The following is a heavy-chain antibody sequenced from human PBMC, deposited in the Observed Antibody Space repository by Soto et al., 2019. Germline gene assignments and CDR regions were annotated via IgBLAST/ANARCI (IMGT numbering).Heavy chain of an antibody. J-gene: IGHJ5*02. V-gene: IGHV1-8*01. CDR2: MNPNSGNT. Sequence: ASVKVSCKASGYTFTSYDINWVRQATGQGLEWMGWMNPNSGNTGYAQKFQGRVTMTRNTSISTAYMELSSLRSEDTAVYYCARRSGGYCSSTSCYRGGWSDPWGQGTLVTVSS. CDR1: GYTFTSYD. D-gene: IGHD2-2*02. CDR3: ARRSGGYCSSTSCYRGGWSDP.